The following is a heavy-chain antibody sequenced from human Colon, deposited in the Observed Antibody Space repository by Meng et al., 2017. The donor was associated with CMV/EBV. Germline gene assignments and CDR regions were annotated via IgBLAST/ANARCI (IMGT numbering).Heavy chain of an antibody. J-gene: IGHJ4*02. CDR2: IKQDGSEK. D-gene: IGHD6-19*01. Sequence: GESLKISCAASGFTFSSYWMSWVRQAPGKGLEWVANIKQDGSEKYYVDSVKGRFTISRDNTKNSLYLQMNSQRVEDTAVYYCERDPGCGWPPGDACLAGYWGQGTLVTVSS. CDR3: ERDPGCGWPPGDACLAGY. V-gene: IGHV3-7*01. CDR1: GFTFSSYW.